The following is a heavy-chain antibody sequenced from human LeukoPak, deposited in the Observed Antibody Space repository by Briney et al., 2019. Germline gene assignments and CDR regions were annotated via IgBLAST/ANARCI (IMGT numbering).Heavy chain of an antibody. V-gene: IGHV3-30-3*01. Sequence: GSLRLSCAASGFTFDDYAMHWVRQAPGKGLEWVAVISYDGSNKYYADSVKGRFTISRDNSKNTLYLQMNSLRAEDTAVYYCARDSPRFCSGGSCYYFDYWGQGTLVTVSS. D-gene: IGHD2-15*01. CDR2: ISYDGSNK. CDR1: GFTFDDYA. J-gene: IGHJ4*02. CDR3: ARDSPRFCSGGSCYYFDY.